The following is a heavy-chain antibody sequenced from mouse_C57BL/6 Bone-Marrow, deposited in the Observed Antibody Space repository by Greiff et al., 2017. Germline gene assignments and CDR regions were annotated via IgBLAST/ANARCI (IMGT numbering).Heavy chain of an antibody. J-gene: IGHJ3*01. CDR1: GFTFSDYY. D-gene: IGHD3-2*02. CDR3: ARQSSGLAWFAY. CDR2: ISNGGGST. V-gene: IGHV5-12*01. Sequence: EVHLVESGGGLVQPGGSLKLSCAASGFTFSDYYMYWVRQTPEKRLEWVAYISNGGGSTYYPDTVKGRFTISRDNAKNTLYLQMSRLKSEDTAMYYCARQSSGLAWFAYWGQGTLVTVSA.